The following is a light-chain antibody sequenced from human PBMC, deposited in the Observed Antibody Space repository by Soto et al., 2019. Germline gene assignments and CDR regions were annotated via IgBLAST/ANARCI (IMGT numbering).Light chain of an antibody. CDR3: KQLNSYPWT. Sequence: DIQMTQSPSTLSASVGDRVTITCRASQGISAWLAWYQQKPGKAPKLPIYATSTLQSGVPSRFSGSGSGTEFTLTISSLQPEDFATYYCKQLNSYPWTFGQGTKVDIK. V-gene: IGKV1-9*01. J-gene: IGKJ1*01. CDR2: ATS. CDR1: QGISAW.